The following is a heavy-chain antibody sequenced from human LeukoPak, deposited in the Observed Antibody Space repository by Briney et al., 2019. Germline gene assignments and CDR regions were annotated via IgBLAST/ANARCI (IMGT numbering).Heavy chain of an antibody. Sequence: PGGSLRLSCAASGFTFSSYGMHWVRQAPGKGLEWVAVISYDGSNKYYADSVKGRFTISRDNSKNTLYLQVNSLRAEDTAVYYCAKDSTVYDSSGYYPRLCGWWGQGTLVTVSS. CDR3: AKDSTVYDSSGYYPRLCGW. J-gene: IGHJ4*02. CDR1: GFTFSSYG. D-gene: IGHD3-22*01. V-gene: IGHV3-30*18. CDR2: ISYDGSNK.